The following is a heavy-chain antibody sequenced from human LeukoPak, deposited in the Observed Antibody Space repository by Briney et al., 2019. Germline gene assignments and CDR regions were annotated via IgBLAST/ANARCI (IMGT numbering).Heavy chain of an antibody. CDR3: AKGRRGIVGATGFDY. D-gene: IGHD1-26*01. CDR2: ISWNSGSI. V-gene: IGHV3-9*01. Sequence: GGSLRLSCAASGFTFDDYAMHWVRQAPGKGLEWVSGISWNSGSIGYADSVKGRFTISRDNAKNSLYLQMNSLRAEDTALYYCAKGRRGIVGATGFDYWGQGTLVTVSS. J-gene: IGHJ4*02. CDR1: GFTFDDYA.